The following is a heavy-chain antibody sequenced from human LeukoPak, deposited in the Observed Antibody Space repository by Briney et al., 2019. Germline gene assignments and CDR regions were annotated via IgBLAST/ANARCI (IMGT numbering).Heavy chain of an antibody. V-gene: IGHV3-30*18. J-gene: IGHJ4*02. CDR2: TSYDGSNK. CDR3: TKGPRDCNTGTCYHDY. Sequence: PGRSLRLSCAASGFTFSTYVMHWVRQAPGKGLEWAAVTSYDGSNKYYADSVKGRFTISKDNSKNTLYLEMSSLRVEDTAIYYCTKGPRDCNTGTCYHDYWGQGTLVTVSS. CDR1: GFTFSTYV. D-gene: IGHD2-15*01.